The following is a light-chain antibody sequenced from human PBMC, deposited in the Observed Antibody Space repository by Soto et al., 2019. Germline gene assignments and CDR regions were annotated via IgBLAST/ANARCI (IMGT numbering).Light chain of an antibody. CDR2: AAS. Sequence: DIPLTQSPSFLSASLLERLTIXFLASQSISSYLAWYQQKPGKAPKFLIYAASTSQSGVPSRFSGSGSGTEFTLTISSLQPEDFATYYCQQLNSYPRTFGQGTKVDI. J-gene: IGKJ1*01. CDR1: QSISSY. CDR3: QQLNSYPRT. V-gene: IGKV1-9*01.